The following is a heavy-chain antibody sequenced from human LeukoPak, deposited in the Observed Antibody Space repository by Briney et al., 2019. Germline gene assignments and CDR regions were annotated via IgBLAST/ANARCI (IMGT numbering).Heavy chain of an antibody. V-gene: IGHV4-59*01. CDR2: MYYSRIT. D-gene: IGHD2-21*02. CDR1: GGSISSYY. J-gene: IGHJ3*02. CDR3: AREGLLCGGDCYRDAFDI. Sequence: SETLSLTCTVSGGSISSYYWSWIRQPPGKGLKWIGYMYYSRITNYNPSLKSRVTISVDTSKNQFSLQLSSVTAADTAVYYCAREGLLCGGDCYRDAFDIWGQGTMVTVSS.